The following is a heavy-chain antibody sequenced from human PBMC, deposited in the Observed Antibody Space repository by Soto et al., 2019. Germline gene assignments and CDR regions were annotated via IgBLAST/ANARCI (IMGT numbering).Heavy chain of an antibody. V-gene: IGHV1-69*13. CDR3: ARSGYSSFPVTNYYGMDV. CDR1: GGTFSSYA. D-gene: IGHD6-13*01. J-gene: IGHJ6*02. Sequence: ASVKVSCKASGGTFSSYAISWVRQAPGQGLEWMGGIIPIFGTANYAQKFQGRVTITADESTSTAYMELSSLRSEDTAVYYCARSGYSSFPVTNYYGMDVWGQATTVTVSS. CDR2: IIPIFGTA.